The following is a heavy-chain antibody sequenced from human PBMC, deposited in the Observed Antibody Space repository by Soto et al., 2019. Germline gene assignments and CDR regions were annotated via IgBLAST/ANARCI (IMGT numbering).Heavy chain of an antibody. CDR3: ARVFPTFDI. J-gene: IGHJ3*02. V-gene: IGHV3-21*01. Sequence: PGGSLRLARAASGVTLSIYIMDVVRQAPGKGLEWVSSISSSSNYIYYADSVKGRFTISRDNAKNSLYLQMNSLRAEDTAVYYCARVFPTFDIWGQGTMVTVSS. CDR1: GVTLSIYI. CDR2: ISSSSNYI.